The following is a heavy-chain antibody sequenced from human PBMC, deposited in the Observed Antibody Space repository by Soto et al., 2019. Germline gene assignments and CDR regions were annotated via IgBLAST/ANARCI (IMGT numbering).Heavy chain of an antibody. CDR3: ARAITMIVVVGYYFDY. V-gene: IGHV1-18*01. D-gene: IGHD3-22*01. J-gene: IGHJ4*02. CDR1: GYTFTSYG. Sequence: GASVKVSCKASGYTFTSYGISWVRQAPGQGLEWMGWISAYNGNTNYAQKLQGRVTMTTDTSTSTAYMELRSLRSDDTAVYYCARAITMIVVVGYYFDYWGQGTLVTVS. CDR2: ISAYNGNT.